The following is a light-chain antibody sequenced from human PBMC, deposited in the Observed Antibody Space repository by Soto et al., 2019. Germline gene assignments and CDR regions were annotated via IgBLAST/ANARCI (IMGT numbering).Light chain of an antibody. J-gene: IGKJ1*01. CDR3: QQYDRSSWT. Sequence: EIVLTQSPGTPSLSPGERATLSCRASQSVSSSYLVWYPQKPGQAPRLLIYGASSRATGIPDRFSGSGSGTDFTLTISRLEPEDFAVYYCQQYDRSSWTFGKGTKVEIK. CDR1: QSVSSSY. CDR2: GAS. V-gene: IGKV3-20*01.